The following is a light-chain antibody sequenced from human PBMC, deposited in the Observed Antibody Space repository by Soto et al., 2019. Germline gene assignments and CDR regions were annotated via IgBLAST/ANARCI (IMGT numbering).Light chain of an antibody. CDR1: SGSIASNY. CDR3: QSYDSINVV. J-gene: IGLJ2*01. CDR2: EDN. Sequence: FMLTQPHSVSESPGKTVTISCTRSSGSIASNYVQWYRQRPGSAPTTVIYEDNQRPSGVPDRFSGSIDSSSNSASLTISGLKTEDEADYYCQSYDSINVVFGGGTKLTVL. V-gene: IGLV6-57*04.